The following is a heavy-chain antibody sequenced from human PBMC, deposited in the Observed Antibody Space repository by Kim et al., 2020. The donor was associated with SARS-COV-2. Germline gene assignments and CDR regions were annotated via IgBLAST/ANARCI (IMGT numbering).Heavy chain of an antibody. D-gene: IGHD7-27*01. J-gene: IGHJ4*02. CDR3: ASGVLELGISDAVDY. Sequence: ASVKVSCKASGYTFTSYAMHWVRQAPGQRLEWMGWINAGNGNTKYSQKFQGRVTITRDTSASTAYMELSSLRSEDTAVYYCASGVLELGISDAVDYWGQGTLVTVSS. CDR2: INAGNGNT. V-gene: IGHV1-3*01. CDR1: GYTFTSYA.